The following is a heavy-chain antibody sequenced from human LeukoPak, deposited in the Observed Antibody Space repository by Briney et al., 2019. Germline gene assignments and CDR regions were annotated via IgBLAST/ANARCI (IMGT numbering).Heavy chain of an antibody. Sequence: GGSLRLSCAASGFTFSNYWMNWVRPAPGKGLEWVASIKQDGSEKYYVDSVKGRFTISRDNAKNSLYLQMNSLRAEDTAVYYCSRESLGISIFGVVTAWGQGTLVTVSS. J-gene: IGHJ4*02. V-gene: IGHV3-7*01. D-gene: IGHD3-3*02. CDR3: SRESLGISIFGVVTA. CDR1: GFTFSNYW. CDR2: IKQDGSEK.